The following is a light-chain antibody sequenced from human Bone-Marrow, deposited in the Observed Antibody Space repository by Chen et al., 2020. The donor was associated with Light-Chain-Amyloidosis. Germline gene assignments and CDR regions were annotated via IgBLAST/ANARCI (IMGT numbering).Light chain of an antibody. V-gene: IGLV2-14*01. Sequence: QSALTQPASVSGSPGQSITISCTGTSGDVGTYNYVSWYQQHPGKAPKVMIYGVSNRPSGVSNRFSGSKSGTTASLTISGLQAEDEADYYCSSFTSSSSYVFGPGTKVTVL. J-gene: IGLJ1*01. CDR1: SGDVGTYNY. CDR3: SSFTSSSSYV. CDR2: GVS.